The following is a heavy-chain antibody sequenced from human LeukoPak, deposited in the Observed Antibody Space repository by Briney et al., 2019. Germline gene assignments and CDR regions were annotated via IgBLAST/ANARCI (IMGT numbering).Heavy chain of an antibody. CDR2: ISAYNGNT. CDR3: ARVFPRGYDFWSGYFGQNFDY. CDR1: GYTFTSYG. D-gene: IGHD3-3*01. V-gene: IGHV1-18*01. Sequence: ASVKVSCKASGYTFTSYGIRWVRQAPGQGLEWMGWISAYNGNTNYAQKLQGRVTMTTDTSTSTAYMELRSLRSDDTAVYYCARVFPRGYDFWSGYFGQNFDYWGQGTLVTVSS. J-gene: IGHJ4*02.